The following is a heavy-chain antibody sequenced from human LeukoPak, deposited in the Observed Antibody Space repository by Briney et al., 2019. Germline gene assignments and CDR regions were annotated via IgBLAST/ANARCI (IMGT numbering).Heavy chain of an antibody. CDR3: ARLLIPATVVTRGDYLDY. CDR1: GYSFTSYW. D-gene: IGHD4-23*01. CDR2: IYPGDSDT. Sequence: GESLKISCKGSGYSFTSYWIGWVRPMPGKGLEWMGIIYPGDSDTRYSPSFQGQVTISADKSISTAYLQWSSLQASDTAMYYCARLLIPATVVTRGDYLDYWGQGTLVTVSS. J-gene: IGHJ4*02. V-gene: IGHV5-51*01.